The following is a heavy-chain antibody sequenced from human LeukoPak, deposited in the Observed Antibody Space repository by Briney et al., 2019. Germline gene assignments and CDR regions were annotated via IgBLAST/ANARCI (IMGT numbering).Heavy chain of an antibody. CDR2: ISAYNGKT. CDR1: GYTFTNYY. D-gene: IGHD2-15*01. J-gene: IGHJ4*02. Sequence: ASVKVSCKASGYTFTNYYINWVRQAPGQGLEWVGWISAYNGKTNYAQRFQGRVTMTIDTSTTTAYMDLWSLTSDDTAMYYCAKGGNMVATIDYWGQGTLSPSPQ. CDR3: AKGGNMVATIDY. V-gene: IGHV1-18*01.